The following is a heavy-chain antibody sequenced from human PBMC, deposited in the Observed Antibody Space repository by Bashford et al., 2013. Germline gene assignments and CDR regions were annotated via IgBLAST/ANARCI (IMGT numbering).Heavy chain of an antibody. CDR2: IDWDDDK. V-gene: IGHV2-70*01. CDR3: ARVITSYYDTPGSYYFDY. CDR1: GFSLSTSGMC. D-gene: IGHD3-22*01. Sequence: SGPTLVKPTQTLTLTCTLSGFSLSTSGMCVSWIRQPPGKALEWLALIDWDDDKYYSASLKTRLTISKDTSKNQVVLTMTNMDPVDTATYYCARVITSYYDTPGSYYFDYWGQGNPGHRSPQ. J-gene: IGHJ4*02.